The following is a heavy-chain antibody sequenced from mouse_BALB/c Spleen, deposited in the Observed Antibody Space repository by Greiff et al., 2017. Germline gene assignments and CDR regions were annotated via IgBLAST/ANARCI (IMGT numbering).Heavy chain of an antibody. CDR3: ARSDYRYDVGFAY. J-gene: IGHJ3*01. V-gene: IGHV5-17*02. CDR1: GFTFSSFG. CDR2: ISSGSSTI. Sequence: EVMLVESGGGLVQPGGSRKLSCAASGFTFSSFGMHWVRQAPEKGLEWVAYISSGSSTIYYADTVKGRFTISRDNPKNTLFLQMTSLRSEDTAMYYCARSDYRYDVGFAYWGQGTLVTVSA. D-gene: IGHD2-14*01.